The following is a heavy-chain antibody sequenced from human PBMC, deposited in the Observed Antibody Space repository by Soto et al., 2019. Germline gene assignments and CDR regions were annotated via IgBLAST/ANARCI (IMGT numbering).Heavy chain of an antibody. D-gene: IGHD2-21*01. CDR2: ISYDGSNK. CDR3: ARAHIREFDY. Sequence: PAGSLRLSCAASGFTFRSYAMHWVRQAPGKGLEWVAVISYDGSNKYYADSVKGRFTISRDNSKNTLYLQMNSLRAEDTAVNYCARAHIREFDYWGQRTVVTVSS. V-gene: IGHV3-30-3*01. J-gene: IGHJ4*02. CDR1: GFTFRSYA.